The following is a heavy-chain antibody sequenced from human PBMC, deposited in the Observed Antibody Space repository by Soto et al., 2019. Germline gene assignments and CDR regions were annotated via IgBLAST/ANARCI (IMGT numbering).Heavy chain of an antibody. CDR1: GFTFSSYA. V-gene: IGHV3-23*01. J-gene: IGHJ4*02. CDR2: ISGSGGST. Sequence: PGGSLRLSCAASGFTFSSYARSWVRQAPGKGLEWVSAISGSGGSTYYADSVKGRFTISRDNSKNTLYLQMNSLRAEDTAVYYCAKDPGYRSHFDYWGQGALVTVSS. D-gene: IGHD6-13*01. CDR3: AKDPGYRSHFDY.